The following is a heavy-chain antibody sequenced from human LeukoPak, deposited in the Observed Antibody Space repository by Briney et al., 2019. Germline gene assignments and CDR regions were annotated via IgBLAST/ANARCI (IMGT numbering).Heavy chain of an antibody. CDR3: ARVGEEGYYDSSGYYHDTFDI. D-gene: IGHD3-22*01. Sequence: PSETLSLTCTVSGGSISSYYWSWIRQPAGKGLEWIGRIYTSGSTNYNPSLKSRVTMSVDTSKNQFSLKLSSVTAADTAVYYCARVGEEGYYDSSGYYHDTFDIWGQGTMVTVSS. J-gene: IGHJ3*02. V-gene: IGHV4-4*07. CDR1: GGSISSYY. CDR2: IYTSGST.